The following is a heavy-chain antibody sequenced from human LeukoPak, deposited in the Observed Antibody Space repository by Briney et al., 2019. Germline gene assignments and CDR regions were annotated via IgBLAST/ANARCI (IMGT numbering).Heavy chain of an antibody. D-gene: IGHD5-12*01. CDR3: ARELAHNWFDP. CDR2: IYYSGST. J-gene: IGHJ5*02. CDR1: GGSISSYY. Sequence: SETLSLTCTVSGGSISSYYWSWIRQPPGKGLEWIGYIYYSGSTNYNPSLKSRVTISVDTSKNQFSLKLSSVTAADTAVYYCARELAHNWFDPWGQGTLVTVSS. V-gene: IGHV4-59*12.